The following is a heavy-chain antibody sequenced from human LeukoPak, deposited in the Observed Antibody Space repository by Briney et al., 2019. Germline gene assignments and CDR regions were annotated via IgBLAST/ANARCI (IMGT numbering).Heavy chain of an antibody. V-gene: IGHV1-8*01. CDR2: MNPNSGNT. J-gene: IGHJ6*03. CDR1: GYTFTSYD. CDR3: ASRRSSSWYYYYYYMDV. Sequence: ASVKVSCKASGYTFTSYDINWVRQATGQGLEWMGWMNPNSGNTGYAQKFQGRVTMTRNTSISTAYMELSSLRSEDTAVYYCASRRSSSWYYYYYYMDVWGKGTTVTVSS. D-gene: IGHD6-13*01.